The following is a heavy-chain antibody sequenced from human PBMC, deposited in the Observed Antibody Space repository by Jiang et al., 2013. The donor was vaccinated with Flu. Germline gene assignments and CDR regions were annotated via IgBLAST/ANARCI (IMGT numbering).Heavy chain of an antibody. CDR2: MNPNSGNT. J-gene: IGHJ6*04. V-gene: IGHV1-8*01. Sequence: GAEVKKPGASVKVSCKASGYTFTSYDINWVRQATGQGLEWMGWMNPNSGNTGYAQKFQGRVTMTRNTSISTAYMELSSLRSEDTAVYYCARQPQNLEWLLSAYYYYYGMDVWGKGTTVTVSS. D-gene: IGHD3-3*01. CDR1: GYTFTSYD. CDR3: ARQPQNLEWLLSAYYYYYGMDV.